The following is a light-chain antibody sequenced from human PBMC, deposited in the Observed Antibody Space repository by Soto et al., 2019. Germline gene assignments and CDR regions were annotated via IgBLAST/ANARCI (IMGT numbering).Light chain of an antibody. V-gene: IGLV2-14*03. CDR1: SSDVGGFNY. CDR2: DVN. J-gene: IGLJ2*01. CDR3: SSYSSGTTRVV. Sequence: QSVLTQPASVSGSPGQSITISCTGTSSDVGGFNYVSWYQHHPGKAPKLMVCDVNNRPSGVSSRFSGSKSGNTASLTISGLQAEDEDDYYCSSYSSGTTRVVFGGGTKLTVL.